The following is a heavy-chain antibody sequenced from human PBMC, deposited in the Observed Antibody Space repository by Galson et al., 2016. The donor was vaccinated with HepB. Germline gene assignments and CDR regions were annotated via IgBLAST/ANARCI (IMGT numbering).Heavy chain of an antibody. CDR3: AGSLYSSGWYAN. CDR2: INAGNGKT. D-gene: IGHD6-19*01. Sequence: SVKVSCKACGYTFTRYAMHWVRQAPGQRLEWMGWINAGNGKTKYSQKFQGRVTMTRDTSARTAYMELSSLRSEDTAVYYCAGSLYSSGWYANWGQGTLVTVSS. V-gene: IGHV1-3*01. J-gene: IGHJ4*02. CDR1: GYTFTRYA.